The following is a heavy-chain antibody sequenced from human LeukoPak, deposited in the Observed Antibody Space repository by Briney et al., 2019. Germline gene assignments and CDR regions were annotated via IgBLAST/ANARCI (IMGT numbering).Heavy chain of an antibody. Sequence: ASVKVSCKASGGTFSSYAISWVRQAPGQGLEWMGGIIPIFGTANYAQKFQGRVTITADKSTSTAYMELSSLRSEDTAVYYCARTIAAAAYYYYMDVWGKGTTVTVSS. D-gene: IGHD6-13*01. CDR1: GGTFSSYA. V-gene: IGHV1-69*06. J-gene: IGHJ6*03. CDR2: IIPIFGTA. CDR3: ARTIAAAAYYYYMDV.